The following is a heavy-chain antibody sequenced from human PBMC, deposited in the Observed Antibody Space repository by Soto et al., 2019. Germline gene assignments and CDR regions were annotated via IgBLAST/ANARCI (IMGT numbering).Heavy chain of an antibody. CDR1: GGTFSSYA. D-gene: IGHD5-12*01. Sequence: QVQLVQSGAEVKKPGSSVKVSCKASGGTFSSYAISWVRQAPGQGLEWMGGIIPIFGTANYAQKFQGRVTITADESTSTAYMELSSLRSEDTAVYYCARDIVATIGVPPVGMDVWGQGTTVTVSS. CDR2: IIPIFGTA. CDR3: ARDIVATIGVPPVGMDV. J-gene: IGHJ6*02. V-gene: IGHV1-69*01.